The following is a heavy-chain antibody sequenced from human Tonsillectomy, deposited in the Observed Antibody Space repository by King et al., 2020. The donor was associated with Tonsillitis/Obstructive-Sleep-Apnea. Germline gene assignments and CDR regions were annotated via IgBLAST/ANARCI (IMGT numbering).Heavy chain of an antibody. J-gene: IGHJ4*02. CDR1: GYTFPSYG. V-gene: IGHV1-18*01. CDR2: ISAYDGKT. Sequence: VQLVESGAEVKKPGASVKVSCKASGYTFPSYGISWVRQAPGQGLEWMGWISAYDGKTNYAQRYQGRVTMTTDTSTSTAYMELRSLTSDDTAVYYCLRDKRRDDIWGTYRNDYWGQGTLVTVSS. D-gene: IGHD3-16*01. CDR3: LRDKRRDDIWGTYRNDY.